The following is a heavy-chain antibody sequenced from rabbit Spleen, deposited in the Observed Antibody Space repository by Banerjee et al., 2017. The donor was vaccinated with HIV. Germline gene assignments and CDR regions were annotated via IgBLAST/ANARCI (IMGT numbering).Heavy chain of an antibody. CDR2: INSASGST. V-gene: IGHV1S45*01. CDR1: GFSFSNGYV. CDR3: ARDLVGVIGWNFYL. D-gene: IGHD1-1*01. J-gene: IGHJ6*01. Sequence: QEQVVESGGGLVQPEGSLTLTCKASGFSFSNGYVMSWVRQAPGKGLEWIACINSASGSTVYATWAKGRFTISRTSSTTVTLRMTSLTAADRAAYFCARDLVGVIGWNFYLWGPGTLVTVS.